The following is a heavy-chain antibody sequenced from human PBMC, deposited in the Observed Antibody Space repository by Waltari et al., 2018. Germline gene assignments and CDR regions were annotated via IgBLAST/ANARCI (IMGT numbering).Heavy chain of an antibody. CDR1: GGTFSSYA. CDR2: IIPILGIA. J-gene: IGHJ3*02. CDR3: ARERSYYGSGSYYNNDAFDI. D-gene: IGHD3-10*01. V-gene: IGHV1-69*04. Sequence: QVQLVQSGAEVKKPGSSVKVSCKASGGTFSSYAISWVRQAPGQGLEWMGGIIPILGIANSAQKCLGRVTITADESTSTAYMELSSLRSEDTAVYYCARERSYYGSGSYYNNDAFDIWGQGTMVTVSS.